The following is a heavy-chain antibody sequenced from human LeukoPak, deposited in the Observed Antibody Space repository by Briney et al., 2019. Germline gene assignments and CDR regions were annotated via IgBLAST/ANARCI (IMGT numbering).Heavy chain of an antibody. J-gene: IGHJ4*02. D-gene: IGHD2-15*01. CDR1: GFTFSSYA. CDR2: ISYDGSNK. Sequence: GRSLRLSCAASGFTFSSYAMHWVRQAPGKGLEWVAVISYDGSNKYYADSVKGRFTISRDNSKNTLYLQMNSLRAEDTAVYYCASSGNSGNYWGQGTLVTVSS. V-gene: IGHV3-30-3*01. CDR3: ASSGNSGNY.